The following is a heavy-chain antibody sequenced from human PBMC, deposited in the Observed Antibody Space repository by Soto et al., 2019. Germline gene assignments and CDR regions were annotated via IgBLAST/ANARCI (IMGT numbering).Heavy chain of an antibody. D-gene: IGHD6-13*01. CDR2: LIPIFVTA. CDR3: ARAEQQLGPGGMDV. CDR1: GGTFSSYA. V-gene: IGHV1-69*06. J-gene: IGHJ6*02. Sequence: QVQLVQSGAEVKKPGSSVNVACKASGGTFSSYAISWVRQAHGQGIEWMGGLIPIFVTANYAQKFQGRVTITADKSTSTAYMELSSLRSEDTAVYYCARAEQQLGPGGMDVWGQGTTVTVSS.